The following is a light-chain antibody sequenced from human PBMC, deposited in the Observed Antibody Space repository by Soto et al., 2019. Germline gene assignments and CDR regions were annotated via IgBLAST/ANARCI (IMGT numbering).Light chain of an antibody. V-gene: IGLV2-14*03. J-gene: IGLJ2*01. CDR3: SSCTSRGTHVL. CDR1: DSDIGGYNY. CDR2: EVS. Sequence: QSALTQPASVSGSPGQSITISCTGTDSDIGGYNYVSWYQQHPGQAPKVVIFEVSNRPSGVSNRFSGSKSGITASLTISGLQAEDEADYYCSSCTSRGTHVLFGGGTKLTVL.